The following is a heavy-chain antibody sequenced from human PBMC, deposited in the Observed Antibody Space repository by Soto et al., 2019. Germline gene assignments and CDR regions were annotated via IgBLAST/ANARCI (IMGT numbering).Heavy chain of an antibody. V-gene: IGHV1-8*01. J-gene: IGHJ4*02. Sequence: GQGLEWMGWMNPNSGNTGYAQKFQGRVTMTRDTSISTAYMELSSLRSEDTAVYYCARGQEGANLYYFAYWGQGTLVTVSS. CDR2: MNPNSGNT. CDR3: ARGQEGANLYYFAY. D-gene: IGHD1-26*01.